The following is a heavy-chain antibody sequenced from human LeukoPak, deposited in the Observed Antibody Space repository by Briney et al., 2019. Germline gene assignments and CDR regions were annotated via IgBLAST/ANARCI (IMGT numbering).Heavy chain of an antibody. CDR2: ISGSGGST. D-gene: IGHD3-3*01. V-gene: IGHV3-23*01. Sequence: GGSLRLSCAASGFTFSGYWMSWVREAPGKGLEWVSAISGSGGSTYYADSVKGRFTISRDNSKNTLYLQMNSLRAEDTAVYYCAKESRDYDFWSGPAPRDAFDIWGQGTMVTVSS. CDR3: AKESRDYDFWSGPAPRDAFDI. CDR1: GFTFSGYW. J-gene: IGHJ3*02.